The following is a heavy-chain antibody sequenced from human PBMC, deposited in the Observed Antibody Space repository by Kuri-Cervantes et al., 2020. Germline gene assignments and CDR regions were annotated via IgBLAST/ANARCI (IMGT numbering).Heavy chain of an antibody. CDR3: ARDLGELSLHLYFDY. V-gene: IGHV3-11*01. CDR1: GFTFSDYY. D-gene: IGHD3-16*02. J-gene: IGHJ4*02. CDR2: ISSSGSTI. Sequence: GESLKISCAASGFTFSDYYMSWIRQAPGKGLEWVSYISSSGSTIYYADSVKGRFTISRDNAKNSLYLQTNSLRAEDTAVYYCARDLGELSLHLYFDYWGQGTLVTVSS.